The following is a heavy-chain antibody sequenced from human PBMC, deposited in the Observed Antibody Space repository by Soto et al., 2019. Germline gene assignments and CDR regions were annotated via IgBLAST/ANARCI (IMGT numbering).Heavy chain of an antibody. CDR1: GNTFTSYD. Sequence: QVQLVQSGAEVKKPGASVKVSCKASGNTFTSYDINWVRQATGQGLEYLGWMNPNSGNTAYVQKFQGRVTMTGGTYITSAYMELSSLRSEDTAVYFCARGVKYGAYSRWFDPWCQGTLVTVSS. V-gene: IGHV1-8*01. J-gene: IGHJ5*02. CDR2: MNPNSGNT. CDR3: ARGVKYGAYSRWFDP. D-gene: IGHD4-17*01.